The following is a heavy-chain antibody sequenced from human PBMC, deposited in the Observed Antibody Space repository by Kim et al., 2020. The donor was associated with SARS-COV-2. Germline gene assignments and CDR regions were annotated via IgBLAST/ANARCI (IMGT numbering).Heavy chain of an antibody. CDR2: IYDSGNT. CDR1: GGSISNYF. V-gene: IGHV4-59*01. Sequence: SETLSLTCIVSGGSISNYFWGWIRQPPGKGLEWVGYIYDSGNTHFNPSLKSRVTISVDASKNQFSLNLSSVAAADTAIYYCARDGLGSGALYAFDIWGQGTMVTVSS. J-gene: IGHJ3*02. D-gene: IGHD3-10*01. CDR3: ARDGLGSGALYAFDI.